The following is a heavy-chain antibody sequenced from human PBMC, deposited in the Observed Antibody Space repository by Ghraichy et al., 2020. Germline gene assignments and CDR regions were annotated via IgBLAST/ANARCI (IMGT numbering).Heavy chain of an antibody. CDR3: ARENRRERRIYYFDH. D-gene: IGHD1-26*01. J-gene: IGHJ4*02. CDR2: ISPYNGKT. CDR1: GYIFSNYG. V-gene: IGHV1-18*04. Sequence: ASVKVSCEASGYIFSNYGISWVRQVPGQGLEWMGWISPYNGKTYYTQRLQGRVTMTADTSTSTVYMELRSLRSDDTALYYCARENRRERRIYYFDHWGQGTLVTVSS.